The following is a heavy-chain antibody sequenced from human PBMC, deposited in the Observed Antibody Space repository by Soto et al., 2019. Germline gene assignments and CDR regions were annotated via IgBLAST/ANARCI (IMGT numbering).Heavy chain of an antibody. J-gene: IGHJ5*02. CDR2: ISSSGSTI. CDR3: ARPKFITMVRGVHKWFDP. D-gene: IGHD3-10*01. CDR1: GFTFSDYD. V-gene: IGHV3-11*01. Sequence: PXGSLRVSCAASGFTFSDYDISWIRQAPGKGLEWVSYISSSGSTIYYADSVKGRFTISRDNAKNSLYLQMNSLRAEDTAVYYCARPKFITMVRGVHKWFDPWGQGTLVTVSS.